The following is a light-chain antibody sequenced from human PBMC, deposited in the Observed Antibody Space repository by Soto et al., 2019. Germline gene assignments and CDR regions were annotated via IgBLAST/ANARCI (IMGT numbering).Light chain of an antibody. V-gene: IGKV3-15*01. J-gene: IGKJ1*01. Sequence: EIVMTQSPATLSVSPGGRATLSCRASQSISDTLAWYLQKPGQAPRLLIHGASTRATGFPARFSGSGSGTDFTLTNSSLQSEDFAVYYCQQYNNWPWTFGQGTKVEIK. CDR2: GAS. CDR3: QQYNNWPWT. CDR1: QSISDT.